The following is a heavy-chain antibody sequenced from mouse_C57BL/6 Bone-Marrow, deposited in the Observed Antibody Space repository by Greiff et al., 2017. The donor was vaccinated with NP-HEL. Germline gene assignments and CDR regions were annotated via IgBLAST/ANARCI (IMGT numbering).Heavy chain of an antibody. D-gene: IGHD2-4*01. CDR3: AKENYDYGWFAY. J-gene: IGHJ3*01. V-gene: IGHV2-5*01. Sequence: QVQLKQSGPGLVQPSQSLSITCTVSGFSLTSYGVHWVRQSPGKGLEWLGVIWRGGSTDYNAAFMSRLNIIKDNTKSQVFFKMNSLQADDTAIYYCAKENYDYGWFAYCGQGTLLTVSA. CDR2: IWRGGST. CDR1: GFSLTSYG.